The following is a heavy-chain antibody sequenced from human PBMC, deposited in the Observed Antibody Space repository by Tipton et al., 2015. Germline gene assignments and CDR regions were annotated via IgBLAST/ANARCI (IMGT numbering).Heavy chain of an antibody. CDR3: ARVPDSGFDAFDI. CDR2: IYYSGST. CDR1: GGSISRYY. D-gene: IGHD5-12*01. J-gene: IGHJ3*02. Sequence: GLVKPSETLSLTCTVSGGSISRYYWSWIRQPPGKGLEWIGYIYYSGSTNYNPSLKSRVTVLLDTSKTQFSLSLTSVTAADTAVYYCARVPDSGFDAFDIWGQGTMVTVSS. V-gene: IGHV4-59*01.